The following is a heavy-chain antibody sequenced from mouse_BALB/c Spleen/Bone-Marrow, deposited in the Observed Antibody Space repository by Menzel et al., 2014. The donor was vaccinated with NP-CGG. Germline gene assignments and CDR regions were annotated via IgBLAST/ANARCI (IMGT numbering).Heavy chain of an antibody. D-gene: IGHD2-1*01. CDR3: RRSVGNPFDH. CDR1: GYTFTDHA. J-gene: IGHJ2*01. V-gene: IGHV1S53*02. Sequence: QVQLKQSDAELVKPGASVKISCKASGYTFTDHAIHWVKQKPEQGLEWIGYISPGNGDIKYNEKFKGEATLTADKSSSTAYMQLSGLTSEDSAVYICRRSVGNPFDHWGQGTTLTVSS. CDR2: ISPGNGDI.